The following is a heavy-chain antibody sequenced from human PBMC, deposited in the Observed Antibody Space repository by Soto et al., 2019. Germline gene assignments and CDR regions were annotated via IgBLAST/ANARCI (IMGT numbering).Heavy chain of an antibody. D-gene: IGHD6-19*01. J-gene: IGHJ5*02. V-gene: IGHV4-34*01. CDR1: GVSFSGYY. CDR3: ARGRRLVNNWFDP. CDR2: INHSGST. Sequence: PSETLSLTCAVYGVSFSGYYWGWIRQPPGKGLEWIGEINHSGSTNYNPSLKSRVTISVDTSKNQFSLKLSSVTAADTAVYYCARGRRLVNNWFDPWGQGTLVTVSS.